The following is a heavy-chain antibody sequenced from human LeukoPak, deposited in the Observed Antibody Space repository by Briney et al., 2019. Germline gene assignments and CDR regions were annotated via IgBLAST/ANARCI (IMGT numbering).Heavy chain of an antibody. CDR2: MNPNSGNT. CDR1: GYTFTSYD. Sequence: ASVKVSCKASGYTFTSYDINWVRQATGQGLEWMGWMNPNSGNTGYAQKFQCRVTMTRNTSISTAYMELSSLRSEDTAVYYCACGARYYYDSSGYYFFYWGQGTLVTVSS. D-gene: IGHD3-22*01. CDR3: ACGARYYYDSSGYYFFY. J-gene: IGHJ4*02. V-gene: IGHV1-8*01.